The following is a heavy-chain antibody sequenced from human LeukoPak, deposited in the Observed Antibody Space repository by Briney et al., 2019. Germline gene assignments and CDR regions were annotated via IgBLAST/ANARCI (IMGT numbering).Heavy chain of an antibody. CDR3: ARRPVGY. CDR1: GGSIDSRSYY. Sequence: PSETLSLTCTVSGGSIDSRSYYWDWIRQAPGKGLEWIGTIYHSGSTEYNPSLKSRVAIFVDTSKNQFSLILHSVAAADTAVYYCARRPVGYWGQGTLVTVSS. D-gene: IGHD1-26*01. J-gene: IGHJ4*02. V-gene: IGHV4-39*01. CDR2: IYHSGST.